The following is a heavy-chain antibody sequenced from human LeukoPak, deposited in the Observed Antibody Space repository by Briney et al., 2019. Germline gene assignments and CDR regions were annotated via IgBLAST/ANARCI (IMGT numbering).Heavy chain of an antibody. V-gene: IGHV4-4*09. D-gene: IGHD2-21*01. CDR1: GASISGYY. J-gene: IGHJ6*03. CDR3: ARGLRDEDRHYNYYYMDV. Sequence: SETLSLTCTASGASISGYYWSWIRQPPGKELEWIGYFYTSGSAHYNPSLRSRVTMSVDTSKNQFSLKLSSVTAADTAVYYCARGLRDEDRHYNYYYMDVWGKGTTVTVSS. CDR2: FYTSGSA.